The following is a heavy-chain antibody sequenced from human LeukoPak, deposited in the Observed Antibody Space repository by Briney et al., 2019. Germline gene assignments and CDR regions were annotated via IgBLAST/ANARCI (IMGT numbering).Heavy chain of an antibody. V-gene: IGHV4-59*01. J-gene: IGHJ3*02. CDR3: ARDTPENHAFDI. CDR2: IYYSGTT. CDR1: GGSISSSY. Sequence: SETLSLTCTISGGSISSSYWSWLRQPPGKGLEWIGYIYYSGTTNYNPSLKSRVTISIDTSKDQFSLKLSSVTAADTAVYYCARDTPENHAFDIWGQGTMVTVSS.